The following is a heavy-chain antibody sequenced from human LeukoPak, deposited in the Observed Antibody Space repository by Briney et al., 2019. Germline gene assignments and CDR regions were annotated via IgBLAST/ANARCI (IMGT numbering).Heavy chain of an antibody. D-gene: IGHD3-3*01. Sequence: SQTLSLTCTVSGGSISSGSYYWSWIRQPAGKGLEWIGRIYTSGSTNYNPSLKSRVTISVDPSKNQFSLKLSSVTAADTAVYYCARAAVAIFGVVTTAKIDYWGQGTLVTVSS. CDR3: ARAAVAIFGVVTTAKIDY. J-gene: IGHJ4*02. V-gene: IGHV4-61*02. CDR1: GGSISSGSYY. CDR2: IYTSGST.